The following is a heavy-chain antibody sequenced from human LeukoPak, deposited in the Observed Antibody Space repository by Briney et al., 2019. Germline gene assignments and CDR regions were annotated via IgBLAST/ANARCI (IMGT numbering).Heavy chain of an antibody. CDR2: IYYSGSS. CDR3: ARLMFEGMDV. CDR1: GGSISSGDYY. J-gene: IGHJ6*02. Sequence: SETLSLTCTVSGGSISSGDYYRSWIRRPPGKGLEWIGYIYYSGSSYYNPSLKSRVTISVDTSKNQFSLKLSSVTGADTAVYYCARLMFEGMDVWGQGTTVTVSS. V-gene: IGHV4-30-4*01. D-gene: IGHD3-10*02.